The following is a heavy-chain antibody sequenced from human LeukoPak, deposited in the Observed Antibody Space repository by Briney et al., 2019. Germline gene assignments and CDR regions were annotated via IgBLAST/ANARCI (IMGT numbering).Heavy chain of an antibody. D-gene: IGHD6-19*01. Sequence: PGGSLRLSCAASGFTFSSYAMSWVRQAPGKGLEWVAVISYDGSNKYYADSVKGRFTISRDNSKNTLYLQMNSLRAEDTAVYYCASTGYSSGWYFFPTYYYYGMDVWGQGTTVTVSS. CDR2: ISYDGSNK. CDR3: ASTGYSSGWYFFPTYYYYGMDV. CDR1: GFTFSSYA. J-gene: IGHJ6*02. V-gene: IGHV3-30-3*01.